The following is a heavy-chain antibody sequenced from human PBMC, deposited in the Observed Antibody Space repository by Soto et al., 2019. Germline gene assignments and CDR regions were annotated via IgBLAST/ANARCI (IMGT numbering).Heavy chain of an antibody. D-gene: IGHD3-22*01. CDR2: INPSGGST. Sequence: ASVKVSCKAFGYTFTSFYMHWVRQAPGQGLEWMGIINPSGGSTSYAQKFQGRVTMTRGTSTSTVYMGRSSLRSEDPAGFYCARGTDSSGYYSHFDYWGQGTLVTVSS. V-gene: IGHV1-46*01. CDR1: GYTFTSFY. CDR3: ARGTDSSGYYSHFDY. J-gene: IGHJ4*02.